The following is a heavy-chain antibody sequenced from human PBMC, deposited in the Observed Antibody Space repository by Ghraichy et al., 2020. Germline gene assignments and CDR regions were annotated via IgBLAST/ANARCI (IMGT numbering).Heavy chain of an antibody. D-gene: IGHD2-2*01. CDR2: ISGSGSST. V-gene: IGHV3-23*01. CDR3: AIGSDVVPADH. CDR1: GFTFSNSA. Sequence: GGSLRLSCAASGFTFSNSAMSWVRQAPGKGLDWISNISGSGSSTYYADSVKGRFTISRDNSKNTLYLQMNSLRAEDTAVYYCAIGSDVVPADHWGQGPLVTVSS. J-gene: IGHJ4*02.